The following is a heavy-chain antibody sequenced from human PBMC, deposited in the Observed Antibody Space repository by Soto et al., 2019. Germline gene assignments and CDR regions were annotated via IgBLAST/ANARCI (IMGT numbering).Heavy chain of an antibody. CDR2: IYRSGST. J-gene: IGHJ4*02. D-gene: IGHD6-13*01. Sequence: SDNLSLTCAVSGVSISIGGYSWSWIRQPPGKGLEWNGYIYRSGSTYYSPSLKSRVTISVDRSKNQFSLKLSSVTAADTAVYYCARGIAAAGNFDYWGQGTLVTVSS. CDR1: GVSISIGGYS. CDR3: ARGIAAAGNFDY. V-gene: IGHV4-30-2*01.